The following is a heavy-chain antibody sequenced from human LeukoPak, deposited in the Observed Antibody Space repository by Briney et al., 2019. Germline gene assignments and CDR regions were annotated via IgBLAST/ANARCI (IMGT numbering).Heavy chain of an antibody. CDR2: IYYSGST. D-gene: IGHD6-6*01. V-gene: IGHV4-39*01. Sequence: SEALSLTCTVSGGSISSSSYYWGWIRQPPGKGLEWIGSIYYSGSTYYNPSLKSRVTISVDTSKSQFSLKLSSVTAADTAVYYCARHIQLAAHNYFDYWGQGTLVTVSS. CDR1: GGSISSSSYY. CDR3: ARHIQLAAHNYFDY. J-gene: IGHJ4*02.